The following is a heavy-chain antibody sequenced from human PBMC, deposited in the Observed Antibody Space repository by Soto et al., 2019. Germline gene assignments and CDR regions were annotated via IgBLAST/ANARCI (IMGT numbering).Heavy chain of an antibody. Sequence: GGSLRLSCAASGITFSTYSMNWVCQAPGKGLEWVSSISITSSYIYYADSLKGRFTVSRDNAKNTLYLQMNSLRAEDTAMYYCAAGIADHYESRGYFAYWDQGILVTVSS. D-gene: IGHD3-22*01. CDR3: AAGIADHYESRGYFAY. CDR2: ISITSSYI. CDR1: GITFSTYS. V-gene: IGHV3-21*01. J-gene: IGHJ4*02.